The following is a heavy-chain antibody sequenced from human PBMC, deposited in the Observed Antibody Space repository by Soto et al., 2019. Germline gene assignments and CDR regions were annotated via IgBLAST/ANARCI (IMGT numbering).Heavy chain of an antibody. CDR2: IDTDGSRK. V-gene: IGHV3-7*03. J-gene: IGHJ5*02. D-gene: IGHD6-13*01. CDR3: TRDASRDSSARGWFDP. Sequence: GGSLRLSCAASGFNFNTYWMYWVRQAPGKGLEWVANIDTDGSRKNYVDSVKGRFIISRDNAKNSLLLQMNSLRADDTAVYYCTRDASRDSSARGWFDPWGPGTLVTVSS. CDR1: GFNFNTYW.